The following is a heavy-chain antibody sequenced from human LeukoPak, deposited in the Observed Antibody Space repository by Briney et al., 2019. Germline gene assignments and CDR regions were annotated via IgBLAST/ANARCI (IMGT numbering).Heavy chain of an antibody. D-gene: IGHD1-26*01. CDR3: ARSGSYPDY. CDR1: GGSISSSSYY. CDR2: IYYSGST. Sequence: LETLSLTCTVSGGSISSSSYYWGWIRQPPGKGLEWIGSIYYSGSTYYNPSLKSRVTISVDTSKNQFSLKLSSVTAADTAVYYCARSGSYPDYWGQGTLVTVSS. V-gene: IGHV4-39*01. J-gene: IGHJ4*02.